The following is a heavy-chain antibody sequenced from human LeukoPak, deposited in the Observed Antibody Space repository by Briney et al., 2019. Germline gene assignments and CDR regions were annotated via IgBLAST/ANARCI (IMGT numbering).Heavy chain of an antibody. D-gene: IGHD4-17*01. J-gene: IGHJ4*02. Sequence: SETLSLTCAVYGGSFSGYYWSWIRQPPGKGLEWIGEINHSGSTNYNPSLKSRVTISVDTSKNQFSLKLSSVTAADTAAYYCARGSTVTLGYWGQGTLVTASS. CDR3: ARGSTVTLGY. CDR2: INHSGST. V-gene: IGHV4-34*01. CDR1: GGSFSGYY.